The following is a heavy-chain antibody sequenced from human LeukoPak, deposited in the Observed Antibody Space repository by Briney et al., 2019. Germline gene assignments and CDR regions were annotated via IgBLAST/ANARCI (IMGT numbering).Heavy chain of an antibody. CDR1: GFTFSSYS. D-gene: IGHD6-19*01. CDR3: ARDGCSSGWYSPSYYYYGMDV. J-gene: IGHJ6*02. V-gene: IGHV3-48*04. Sequence: PGGSLRLSCAASGFTFSSYSMNWVRQAPGKGLEWVSYISSSSSTIYYADSVKGRFTISRDNAKNSLYLQMNSLRAEDTAVYYCARDGCSSGWYSPSYYYYGMDVWGQGTTVTVSS. CDR2: ISSSSSTI.